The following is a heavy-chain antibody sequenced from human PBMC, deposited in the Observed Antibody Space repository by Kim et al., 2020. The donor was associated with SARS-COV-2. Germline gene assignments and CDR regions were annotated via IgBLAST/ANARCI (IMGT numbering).Heavy chain of an antibody. V-gene: IGHV4-59*01. CDR3: ARESWSPGFFYYHYMDA. Sequence: SETLSLTCSVSGGSISGYYWSWIRQSPGKGLEWIGYIYYRGNTNYNPSLESRVTMSLDTSNNQFSLKLTSVTAADTAVYYCARESWSPGFFYYHYMDAWGGGTRVTVSS. D-gene: IGHD1-1*01. J-gene: IGHJ6*03. CDR2: IYYRGNT. CDR1: GGSISGYY.